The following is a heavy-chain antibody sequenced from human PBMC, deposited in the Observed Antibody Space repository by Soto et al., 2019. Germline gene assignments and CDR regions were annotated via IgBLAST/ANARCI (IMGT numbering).Heavy chain of an antibody. CDR1: AFTFSWYA. CDR2: IGGSGDCT. D-gene: IGHD2-2*01. J-gene: IGHJ6*03. V-gene: IGHV3-23*01. Sequence: GGALSLSCSAAAFTFSWYAMSWVRLAPRKGVEWVSGIGGSGDCTNYEDSVKDRVTVCSHNFKNSRYLLQDRLRVQATPVYLSAKSSTGAHYYYMDVWGKGTTVTVS. CDR3: AKSSTGAHYYYMDV.